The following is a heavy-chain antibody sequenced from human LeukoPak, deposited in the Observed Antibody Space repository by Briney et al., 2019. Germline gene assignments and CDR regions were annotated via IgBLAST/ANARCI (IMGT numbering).Heavy chain of an antibody. Sequence: SGGSLRLSCAASGFTFSSYAMSWIRQPPGQGLEWIGYIHYSGTTNYNPSLKSRVSISIDTSKSQFSLKLTSATAADTAIYYCATGRSIRYFDYWGQGTLLSVSS. J-gene: IGHJ4*02. CDR2: IHYSGTT. D-gene: IGHD3-9*01. V-gene: IGHV4-59*08. CDR1: GFTFSSYA. CDR3: ATGRSIRYFDY.